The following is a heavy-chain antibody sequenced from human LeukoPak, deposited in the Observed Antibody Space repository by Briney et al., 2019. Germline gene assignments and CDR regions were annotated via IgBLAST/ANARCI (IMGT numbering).Heavy chain of an antibody. D-gene: IGHD4-11*01. J-gene: IGHJ6*03. Sequence: ASVTVSCKASGYTFTSYGISWVRQAPGQGLEWMGWISAYNGNTNYAQKLQGRVTTTTDTSTSTAYMELRSLRSDDTAVYYCARGSQDSNHYYYYYMDVWGKGTTVTVSS. CDR2: ISAYNGNT. CDR1: GYTFTSYG. V-gene: IGHV1-18*01. CDR3: ARGSQDSNHYYYYYMDV.